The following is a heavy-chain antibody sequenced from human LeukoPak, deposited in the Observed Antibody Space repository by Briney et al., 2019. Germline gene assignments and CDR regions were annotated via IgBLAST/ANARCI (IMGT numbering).Heavy chain of an antibody. CDR1: GFTFSSYS. CDR2: ISSSSSTI. CDR3: AKDQRPDSGYDIDY. J-gene: IGHJ4*02. D-gene: IGHD5-12*01. V-gene: IGHV3-48*01. Sequence: PGGSLRLSCAASGFTFSSYSMNWVRQAPGKGLEWVSYISSSSSTIYYAGSVKGRFTISRDNSKSTLYLQIHSLRAEDTAVYYCAKDQRPDSGYDIDYWGQGTLVTVSS.